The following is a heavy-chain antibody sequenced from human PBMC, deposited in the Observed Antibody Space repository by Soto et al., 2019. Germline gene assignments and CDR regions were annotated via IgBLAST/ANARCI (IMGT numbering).Heavy chain of an antibody. J-gene: IGHJ4*02. CDR2: ISYDGSNK. CDR3: AKDEHVVVVGATLFDY. V-gene: IGHV3-30*18. D-gene: IGHD2-15*01. CDR1: GFTFSSYG. Sequence: QVQLVESGGGVVQPGRSLRLSCAASGFTFSSYGMHWVRQAPGKGLEWVALISYDGSNKYYPDSVKGRFTISRDNSKNTRYLQMNILRAEDTAMYYCAKDEHVVVVGATLFDYSGQGTLVTVPS.